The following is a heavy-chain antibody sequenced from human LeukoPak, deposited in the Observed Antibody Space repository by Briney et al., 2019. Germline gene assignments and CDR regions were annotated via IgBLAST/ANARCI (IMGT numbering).Heavy chain of an antibody. CDR2: MYNSGST. CDR1: GGSVSSASYY. CDR3: ARSQDRSSWFQGAFDI. J-gene: IGHJ3*02. D-gene: IGHD6-13*01. Sequence: SETLSLTCTVSGGSVSSASYYWSWIRQPPGKGLEWIGYMYNSGSTNYNPSLKSRVTISVDTSKNQFYLKLSSVTAADTAVFYCARSQDRSSWFQGAFDIWGQGTMVTVSS. V-gene: IGHV4-61*01.